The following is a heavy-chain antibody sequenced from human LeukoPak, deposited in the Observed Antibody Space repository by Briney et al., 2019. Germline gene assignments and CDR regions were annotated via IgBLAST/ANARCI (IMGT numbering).Heavy chain of an antibody. D-gene: IGHD6-19*01. J-gene: IGHJ5*02. V-gene: IGHV4-61*02. CDR3: ARAGGWSNWFDP. CDR1: GGSISSGSYY. Sequence: SETLSLTCTVSGGSISSGSYYWSWFRQPAGKGLEWIGRIHTTGTTNYNPSLKSRVNISVDTSKNQFSLKLSSVTAADMALYYCARAGGWSNWFDPWGQGTLVTVSS. CDR2: IHTTGTT.